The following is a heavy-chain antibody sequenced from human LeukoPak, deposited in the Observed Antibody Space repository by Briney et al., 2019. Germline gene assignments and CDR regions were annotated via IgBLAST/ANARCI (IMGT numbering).Heavy chain of an antibody. CDR3: AREPGTAATNHYYYGMDG. J-gene: IGHJ6*02. CDR2: INSDGSST. D-gene: IGHD2-21*02. V-gene: IGHV3-74*01. Sequence: GGSLRPSCTASEFTFSGYWMHWVLQPPGNGLVWVSRINSDGSSTSYADAVKGRFTISRDNAKNTLYLQMNSLRAEDTAVYYCAREPGTAATNHYYYGMDGWGQGTTVTVSS. CDR1: EFTFSGYW.